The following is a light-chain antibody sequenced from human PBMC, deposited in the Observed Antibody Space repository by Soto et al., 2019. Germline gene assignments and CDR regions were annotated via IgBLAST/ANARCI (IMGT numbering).Light chain of an antibody. CDR3: QQYNSYPWT. Sequence: DIQMTQSPSTLSASVGDRVTITCRASQGIRSWLAWYQQKPGKAPNLLIDQASNLTSGVPSRFSGSGSGTEYTLTISSLQPDDFATYYCQQYNSYPWTFGQGTKVEIK. V-gene: IGKV1-5*03. CDR1: QGIRSW. CDR2: QAS. J-gene: IGKJ1*01.